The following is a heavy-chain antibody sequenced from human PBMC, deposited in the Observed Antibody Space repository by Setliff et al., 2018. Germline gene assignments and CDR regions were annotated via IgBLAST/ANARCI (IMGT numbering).Heavy chain of an antibody. D-gene: IGHD2-8*01. CDR3: VKDPKYGGAWPHPAYFDY. V-gene: IGHV1-69*05. Sequence: SVKVSCKASGGTFSSYAISWVRQAPGQGLEWMGGIIPIFGTANYAQNFQGRVTMTTAASKNTVYLQVNSLRGEDTAVYYCVKDPKYGGAWPHPAYFDYWGQGTLVTVSS. CDR2: IIPIFGTA. J-gene: IGHJ4*02. CDR1: GGTFSSYA.